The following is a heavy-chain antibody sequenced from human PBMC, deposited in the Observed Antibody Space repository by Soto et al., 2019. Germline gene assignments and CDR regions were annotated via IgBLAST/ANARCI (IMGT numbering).Heavy chain of an antibody. CDR2: INHSGST. CDR1: GGSFSGYY. J-gene: IGHJ4*02. D-gene: IGHD6-13*01. CDR3: ARRRGVAAAVFDY. V-gene: IGHV4-34*01. Sequence: SETLSLTCAVYGGSFSGYYLSWIRQPPGKGLEWIGEINHSGSTNYNPSLKSRVTISVDTSKNQFSLKLSSVTAADTAVYYCARRRGVAAAVFDYWGQGTLVTSPQ.